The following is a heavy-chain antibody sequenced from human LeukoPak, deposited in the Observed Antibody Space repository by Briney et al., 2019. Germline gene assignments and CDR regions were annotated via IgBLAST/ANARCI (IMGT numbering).Heavy chain of an antibody. V-gene: IGHV4-59*11. CDR1: GDSFSSHY. CDR2: ISYRGST. D-gene: IGHD4-17*01. CDR3: ARDLVTVTKGFDI. Sequence: SETLSLTCTVSGDSFSSHYWTWIRQPPGKGLEWIGYISYRGSTNYNPSLKSRVTISIDTSKNQFSLRRSSVTAADTAVYYCARDLVTVTKGFDIWGQGTMVSVSS. J-gene: IGHJ3*02.